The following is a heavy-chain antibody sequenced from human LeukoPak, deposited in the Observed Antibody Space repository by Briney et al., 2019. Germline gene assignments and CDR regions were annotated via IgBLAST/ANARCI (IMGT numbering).Heavy chain of an antibody. Sequence: SETLSLTCTVSGGSISSYYWSWIRQPPGKGLEWIGYIYYSGSIKYNPSLKSRVTISLDTSKNQFSLKLSSETAADTDVYYCARLVGATNYYYGMDVWGQGTTVTVSS. CDR2: IYYSGSI. V-gene: IGHV4-59*08. CDR3: ARLVGATNYYYGMDV. CDR1: GGSISSYY. D-gene: IGHD1-26*01. J-gene: IGHJ6*02.